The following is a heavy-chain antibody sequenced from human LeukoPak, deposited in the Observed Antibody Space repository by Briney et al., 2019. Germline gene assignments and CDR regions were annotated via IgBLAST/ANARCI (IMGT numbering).Heavy chain of an antibody. Sequence: TGGSLRLSCAASGFTFSSYAMSWVRQAPGKGLEWVPTISSSGASTWYADSVKGRFTISRDNSKNTLYLQMNSLRAEDTAVYYCAKVLNSGWIFDYWGQGTLVTVSS. CDR2: ISSSGAST. CDR3: AKVLNSGWIFDY. D-gene: IGHD6-19*01. CDR1: GFTFSSYA. V-gene: IGHV3-23*01. J-gene: IGHJ4*02.